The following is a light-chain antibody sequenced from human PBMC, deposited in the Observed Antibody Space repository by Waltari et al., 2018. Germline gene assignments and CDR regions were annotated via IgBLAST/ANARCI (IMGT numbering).Light chain of an antibody. J-gene: IGLJ3*02. CDR2: DVT. CDR3: CSFAGSYTWV. V-gene: IGLV2-11*01. CDR1: SRYVGGYKH. Sequence: QPALTQPRPVSGSPGQAVTISCTGTSRYVGGYKHVPLYQQHPGEAPKLIFYDVTKRPSGVPDRFSGSKSGNTASLTISGLQAEDEADYYCCSFAGSYTWVFGGGTKVTVL.